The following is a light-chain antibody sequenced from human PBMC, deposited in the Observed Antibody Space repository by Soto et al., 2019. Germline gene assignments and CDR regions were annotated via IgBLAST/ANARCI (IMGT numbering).Light chain of an antibody. CDR2: GAS. Sequence: VCTQSPGIVSLSPGERATFPCRARRSITWRYLAWYPKKPGQAPRLLIYGASRMPFGIPARFSGSGSGTDFTITIATLEPEDSVVYYCEHYVTSPYTFGQGPKLEI. J-gene: IGKJ2*01. V-gene: IGKV3-20*01. CDR3: EHYVTSPYT. CDR1: RSITWRY.